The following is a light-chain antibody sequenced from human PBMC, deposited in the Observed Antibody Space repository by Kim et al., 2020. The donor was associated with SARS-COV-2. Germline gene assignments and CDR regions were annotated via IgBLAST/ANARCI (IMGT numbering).Light chain of an antibody. CDR1: SSNIGRNY. J-gene: IGLJ3*02. Sequence: KVTISCSGSSSNIGRNYVSWNQQLPGTAPTLLIYDKHKRPSGIPDRFSASKSGTSATLAITGLQTGDEADYYCGTWDSSVSVGRVFGGGTKLTVL. V-gene: IGLV1-51*01. CDR2: DKH. CDR3: GTWDSSVSVGRV.